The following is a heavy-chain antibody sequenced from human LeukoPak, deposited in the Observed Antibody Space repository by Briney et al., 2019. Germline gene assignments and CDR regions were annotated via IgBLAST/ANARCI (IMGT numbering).Heavy chain of an antibody. CDR3: ARGRNMVRGVISLGY. Sequence: GASEKVSCKASGYTFNSYDINWVRQATGQGLEWMGWMNPNSGNTGYAQKFQGRVTMTRNTSISTAYMELSSLRSEDTAVYYCARGRNMVRGVISLGYWGQGTLVTVSS. J-gene: IGHJ4*02. D-gene: IGHD3-10*01. CDR1: GYTFNSYD. V-gene: IGHV1-8*01. CDR2: MNPNSGNT.